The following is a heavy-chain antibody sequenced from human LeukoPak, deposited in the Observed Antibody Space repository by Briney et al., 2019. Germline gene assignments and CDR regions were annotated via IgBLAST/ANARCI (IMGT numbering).Heavy chain of an antibody. CDR3: ARVGGDCYPLCYGMDV. V-gene: IGHV1-69*13. D-gene: IGHD2-21*02. CDR2: IIPIFGTA. Sequence: GASVKVSCKASGGTFSSYAISWVRQAPGQGLEWMGGIIPIFGTANYAQKFQGRVTITADESTSTAYMELSSLRSEDTAVYYCARVGGDCYPLCYGMDVWGQGTTVTVSS. CDR1: GGTFSSYA. J-gene: IGHJ6*02.